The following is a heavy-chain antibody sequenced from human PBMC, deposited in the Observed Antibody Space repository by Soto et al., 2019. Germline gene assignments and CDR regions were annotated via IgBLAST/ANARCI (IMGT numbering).Heavy chain of an antibody. CDR2: IYYSGST. V-gene: IGHV4-31*03. J-gene: IGHJ4*02. D-gene: IGHD3-10*01. CDR3: ARVNNGSGSYYNNFDY. CDR1: GGSIRSGGYY. Sequence: PSQTLSLTCTVSGGSIRSGGYYWSWIRQHPGKGLEWIGYIYYSGSTYYNPSLKSRVTISVDTSKNQFSLKLSSVTAADTAVYYCARVNNGSGSYYNNFDYWGQGTLVTVSS.